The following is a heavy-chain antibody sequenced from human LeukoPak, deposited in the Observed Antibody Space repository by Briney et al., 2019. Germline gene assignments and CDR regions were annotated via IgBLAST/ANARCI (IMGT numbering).Heavy chain of an antibody. CDR1: GGTFSSYA. CDR2: IIPILGIA. CDR3: ARANCSGGSCFSWFDP. J-gene: IGHJ5*02. Sequence: GASVKVSCKASGGTFSSYAISWVRQAPGQGLEWMGRIIPILGIANYAQKFQGRVTITADKSTSTAYMELSSLRSEDTAVYYCARANCSGGSCFSWFDPWGQGTLVTVSS. V-gene: IGHV1-69*04. D-gene: IGHD2-15*01.